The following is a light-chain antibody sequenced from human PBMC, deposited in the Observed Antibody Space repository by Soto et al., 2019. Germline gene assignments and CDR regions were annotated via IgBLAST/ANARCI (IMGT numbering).Light chain of an antibody. V-gene: IGLV2-11*01. Sequence: QSVLTQPRSVSGSPGQSVIISCTGTSSDVGGYNYVSWYQQYPGKAPKLMTYDVSKRPSGIPDRFSGSKSGNTASLTISGLQAEDEADYYCCSYAGSYIWVFGGGTQLTVL. J-gene: IGLJ3*02. CDR3: CSYAGSYIWV. CDR2: DVS. CDR1: SSDVGGYNY.